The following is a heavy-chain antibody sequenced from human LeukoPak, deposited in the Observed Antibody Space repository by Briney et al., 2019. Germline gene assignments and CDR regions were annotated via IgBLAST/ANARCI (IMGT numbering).Heavy chain of an antibody. D-gene: IGHD1-26*01. Sequence: GGSLRLSCAASGFTFSSHWMSWVRQAPGKGPEWVANIKQDGTEIYYVDSVKGRFTISRDNAKNSLYLQMNSLRDEDTAVYYCARDKVVGATYSDYWGQGTLVTVSS. CDR2: IKQDGTEI. CDR3: ARDKVVGATYSDY. CDR1: GFTFSSHW. V-gene: IGHV3-7*01. J-gene: IGHJ4*02.